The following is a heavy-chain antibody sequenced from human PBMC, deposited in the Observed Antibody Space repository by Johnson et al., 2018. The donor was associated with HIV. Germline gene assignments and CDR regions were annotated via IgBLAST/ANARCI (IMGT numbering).Heavy chain of an antibody. CDR2: ISYDGSNK. CDR1: RFTFSTYA. CDR3: ARDPFWLKAFDI. D-gene: IGHD3-22*01. V-gene: IGHV3-30*04. J-gene: IGHJ3*02. Sequence: QVQLVESGGGVVQPGRSLRLSCAASRFTFSTYAMHWVRQAPGKGLEWVAVISYDGSNKYYVDSVKGRFTISRDNAKNSLYLQMNSLRAEDTAVYYCARDPFWLKAFDIWGQGTMVTVSS.